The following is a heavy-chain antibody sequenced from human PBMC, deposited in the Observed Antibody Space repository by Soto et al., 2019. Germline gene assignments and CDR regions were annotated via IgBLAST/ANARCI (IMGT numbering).Heavy chain of an antibody. Sequence: QLQLQESGPGLVKPSETLSLTCTVSGGSISSSSYYWGWIRQPPGKGLEWIGSIYYSGSTYYNPSLKSRVTISVDTSKNQFSLKLSSVTAADTAVYYCADSSGWYFWAAFDIWGQGTMVTVSS. D-gene: IGHD6-19*01. CDR1: GGSISSSSYY. CDR2: IYYSGST. J-gene: IGHJ3*02. CDR3: ADSSGWYFWAAFDI. V-gene: IGHV4-39*01.